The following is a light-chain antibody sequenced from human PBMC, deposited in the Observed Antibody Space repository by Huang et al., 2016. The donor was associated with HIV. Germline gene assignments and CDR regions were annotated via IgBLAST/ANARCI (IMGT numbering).Light chain of an antibody. CDR2: AAS. V-gene: IGKV1-39*01. Sequence: DIQMTQSPSSLSASVGDRVTITCRASQSISSYLNWYQQKPGKARKLRMYAASSFQSGVPSRFSGSGSGTDFTLTISSLQPEDFATYYCQQSYSTPPWTFGQGTKVEIK. J-gene: IGKJ1*01. CDR1: QSISSY. CDR3: QQSYSTPPWT.